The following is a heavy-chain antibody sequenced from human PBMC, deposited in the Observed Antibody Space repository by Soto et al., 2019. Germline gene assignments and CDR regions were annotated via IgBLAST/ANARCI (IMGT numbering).Heavy chain of an antibody. CDR1: GFTIGAYG. V-gene: IGHV3-64*01. CDR2: ISSYGGNI. Sequence: EVQLVESGGGLVQPGDSLRLSCAASGFTIGAYGFHWVRQAPGKALEYISAISSYGGNIYYANSVKGRFTISRDNSKNTLYXXXXXXXXXXXXXXXXXXXXXXXXYYKGVYYYYYMDVWGKGTTVTVSS. CDR3: XXXXXXXXYYKGVYYYYYMDV. D-gene: IGHD3-10*01. J-gene: IGHJ6*03.